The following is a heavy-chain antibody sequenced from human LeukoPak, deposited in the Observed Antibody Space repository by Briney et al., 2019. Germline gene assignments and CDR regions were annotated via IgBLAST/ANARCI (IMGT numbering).Heavy chain of an antibody. V-gene: IGHV4-59*12. J-gene: IGHJ4*02. CDR2: IYYSGST. CDR3: AAAGRHGRALDY. Sequence: PSETLSLTCTVSGGSISSYYWSWIRQPPGKGLEWIGYIYYSGSTNYNPSLKSRVTISVGTSKNQFSLKLSSVTAADTAVYYCAAAGRHGRALDYWGQGTLVTVSS. D-gene: IGHD6-13*01. CDR1: GGSISSYY.